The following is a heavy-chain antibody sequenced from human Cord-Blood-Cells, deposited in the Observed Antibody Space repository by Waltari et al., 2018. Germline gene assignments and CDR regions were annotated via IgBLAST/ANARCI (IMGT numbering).Heavy chain of an antibody. CDR3: TTDSRGSYGLYYYYYMDV. D-gene: IGHD3-16*01. Sequence: EVQLVESGGGLVKPGGSLRLSCAASGFTFSNAWMSWVRQAPGKGLEWVGRIKSKTDGGTTDYAAPVKGRFTISRDDSKNTLYLQMNSLKTEDTAVYYCTTDSRGSYGLYYYYYMDVWGKGTTVTVSS. CDR1: GFTFSNAW. CDR2: IKSKTDGGTT. J-gene: IGHJ6*03. V-gene: IGHV3-15*01.